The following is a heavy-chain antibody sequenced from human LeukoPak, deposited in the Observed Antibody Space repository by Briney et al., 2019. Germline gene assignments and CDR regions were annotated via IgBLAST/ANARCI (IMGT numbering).Heavy chain of an antibody. CDR2: FDPEDGET. Sequence: GASVKVSCKVSGYTLTVLSMHWVRQAPGKGLEWMGGFDPEDGETIYAQKFQGRVTMTEDTSTDTAYMELSSLRSEDTAVYYCATDIVVVPAAIHPEFDYWGQGTLVTVSS. J-gene: IGHJ4*02. CDR1: GYTLTVLS. V-gene: IGHV1-24*01. CDR3: ATDIVVVPAAIHPEFDY. D-gene: IGHD2-2*02.